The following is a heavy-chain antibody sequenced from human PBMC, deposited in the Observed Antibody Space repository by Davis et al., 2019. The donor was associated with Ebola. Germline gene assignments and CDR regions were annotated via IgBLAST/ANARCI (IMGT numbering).Heavy chain of an antibody. D-gene: IGHD3-10*02. CDR1: GGSISSYY. J-gene: IGHJ5*02. CDR3: ARHVRGVTTDWFDP. V-gene: IGHV4-59*08. Sequence: MPSETLSLTCTVSGGSISSYYWGWIRQPPGKGLEWIGYIYYSGSTIYNPSLKSRVTISEDTSKNQVSLELSSVTAADTAVYYCARHVRGVTTDWFDPWGQGTLVTVSS. CDR2: IYYSGST.